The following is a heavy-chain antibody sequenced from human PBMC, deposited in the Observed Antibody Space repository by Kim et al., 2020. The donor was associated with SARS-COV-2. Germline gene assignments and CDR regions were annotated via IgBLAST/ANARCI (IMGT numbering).Heavy chain of an antibody. Sequence: RGGRKSYAQKFQGRVTMTRDTSTSTVYMELSSLRSEDTAVYYCARDWGGPWGQGTLVTVSS. CDR2: RGGRK. V-gene: IGHV1-46*01. CDR3: ARDWGGP. D-gene: IGHD2-21*01. J-gene: IGHJ5*02.